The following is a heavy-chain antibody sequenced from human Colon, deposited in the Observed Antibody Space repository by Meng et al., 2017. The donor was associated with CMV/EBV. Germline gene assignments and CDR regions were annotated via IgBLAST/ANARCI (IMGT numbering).Heavy chain of an antibody. D-gene: IGHD3-3*01. V-gene: IGHV4-34*01. CDR3: ARGHLALSLRFLEWLPSGRFDP. CDR1: GYY. J-gene: IGHJ5*02. Sequence: GYYCGWIRPPPGKGLEWIGEINHSGSTNYNPSLKSRVTISVDTSKNQFSLKLSSVTAADTAVYYCARGHLALSLRFLEWLPSGRFDPWGQGTLVTVSS. CDR2: INHSGST.